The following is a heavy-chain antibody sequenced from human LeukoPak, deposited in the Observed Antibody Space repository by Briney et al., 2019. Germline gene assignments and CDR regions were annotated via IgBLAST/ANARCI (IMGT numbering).Heavy chain of an antibody. CDR3: ARGKHSSSFGWFDP. Sequence: SETLSLTCAVYGGSFSGYYWSWIRQPPGKGLEWIGEINHSGSTNYNPSLKSRVTISVDTSKNQFSLKLSSVTAADTAVYYRARGKHSSSFGWFDPWGQGTLVTVSS. J-gene: IGHJ5*02. D-gene: IGHD6-6*01. CDR2: INHSGST. CDR1: GGSFSGYY. V-gene: IGHV4-34*01.